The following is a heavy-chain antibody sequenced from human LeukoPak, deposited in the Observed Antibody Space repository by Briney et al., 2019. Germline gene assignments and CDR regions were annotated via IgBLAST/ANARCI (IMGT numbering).Heavy chain of an antibody. Sequence: GGSLRLSCAASGFAFTSYAMSWVRQAPGKGLEWVSVLTGDGNTYYADSVKGRFTNSRDDSKNTLFLHMNSLRAEDTAVYFCAKVKWKLIGYFDYWGQGTLVTVSS. CDR1: GFAFTSYA. CDR2: LTGDGNT. J-gene: IGHJ4*02. V-gene: IGHV3-23*01. D-gene: IGHD1-20*01. CDR3: AKVKWKLIGYFDY.